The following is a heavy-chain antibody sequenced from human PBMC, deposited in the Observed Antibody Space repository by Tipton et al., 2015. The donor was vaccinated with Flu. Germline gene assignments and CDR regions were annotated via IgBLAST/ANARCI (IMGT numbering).Heavy chain of an antibody. D-gene: IGHD3-9*01. V-gene: IGHV1-18*01. CDR3: ARDRSIILTGFSLFDP. CDR1: GYTFTSYG. Sequence: QVQLVQSGGEVKKPGASVKVSCKASGYTFTSYGITWVRQAPGQGLEWIGWISVYNGHTNYAQKLQGRVTMTTDTSTSTAYMELRSLRSDDTAVYYCARDRSIILTGFSLFDPWGQGTLVTVSS. CDR2: ISVYNGHT. J-gene: IGHJ5*02.